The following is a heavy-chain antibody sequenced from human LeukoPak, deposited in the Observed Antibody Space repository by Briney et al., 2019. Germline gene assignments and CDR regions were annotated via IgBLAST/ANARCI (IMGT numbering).Heavy chain of an antibody. V-gene: IGHV3-23*01. CDR2: IGGDGRGK. D-gene: IGHD1-26*01. Sequence: GGSLRLSCAASGFTFSYYAVTWVRQAPGEGLEWVSAIGGDGRGKDYADSVKGRFIISRYNSKNTVFLQMNSLRAEDTALYYCARRVGGTPDYWGLGTLVTVSS. J-gene: IGHJ4*02. CDR1: GFTFSYYA. CDR3: ARRVGGTPDY.